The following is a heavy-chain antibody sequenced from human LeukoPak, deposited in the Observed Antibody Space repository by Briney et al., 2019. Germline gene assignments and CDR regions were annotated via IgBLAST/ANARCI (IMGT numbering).Heavy chain of an antibody. CDR2: ISGSGGRI. CDR3: AKNPRLEGWIYFDS. V-gene: IGHV3-23*01. D-gene: IGHD1-1*01. Sequence: GGSLRLSCAASGFTFSSYSMSWVPQAPGKGLEWVSSISGSGGRIDYADSVKGRFTISRDNSKNTLSLQMNSLTAEDTAVYYCAKNPRLEGWIYFDSWGQGILVTVSS. J-gene: IGHJ4*02. CDR1: GFTFSSYS.